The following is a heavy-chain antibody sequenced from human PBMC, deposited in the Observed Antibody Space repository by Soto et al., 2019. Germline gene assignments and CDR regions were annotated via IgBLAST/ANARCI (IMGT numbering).Heavy chain of an antibody. D-gene: IGHD7-27*01. CDR1: GYSISSGYY. V-gene: IGHV4-38-2*01. CDR3: ARAPGDLAYYFDY. CDR2: IYHSGST. Sequence: SETLSLTCAVSGYSISSGYYWGWIRQPPGKGLEWIGSIYHSGSTYYNPSLKSRVTISLDTSKNQVSLKMSSVTAADTAVYYCARAPGDLAYYFDYWGQGIPVTVSS. J-gene: IGHJ4*02.